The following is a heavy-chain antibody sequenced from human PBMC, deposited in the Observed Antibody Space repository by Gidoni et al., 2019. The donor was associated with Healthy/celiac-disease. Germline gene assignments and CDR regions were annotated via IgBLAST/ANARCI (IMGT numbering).Heavy chain of an antibody. J-gene: IGHJ6*03. CDR3: ARGLGYCSSTSCSQGRYYYMDV. CDR2: INHSGST. Sequence: QVQLQQWGAGLLKPSETLSLTCAVYGGSFSGYYWSWIRQPPGKGLEWIGEINHSGSTNYNPSLKSRVTISVDTSKNQFSLKLSSVTAADTAVYYCARGLGYCSSTSCSQGRYYYMDVWGKGTTVTVSS. V-gene: IGHV4-34*01. CDR1: GGSFSGYY. D-gene: IGHD2-2*01.